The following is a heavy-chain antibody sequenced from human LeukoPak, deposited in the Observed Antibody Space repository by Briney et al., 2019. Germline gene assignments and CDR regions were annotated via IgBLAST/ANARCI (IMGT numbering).Heavy chain of an antibody. CDR3: ARDRGYSYGSIDY. CDR2: INHSGST. Sequence: PSETLSLTCAVYGGSFRGYYWSWIRQPPGKGLEWIGEINHSGSTNYNPSLKSRVTISVDTSKNQFFLKLSSVTAADTAVYYCARDRGYSYGSIDYWGQGTLVTVSS. V-gene: IGHV4-34*01. D-gene: IGHD5-18*01. CDR1: GGSFRGYY. J-gene: IGHJ4*02.